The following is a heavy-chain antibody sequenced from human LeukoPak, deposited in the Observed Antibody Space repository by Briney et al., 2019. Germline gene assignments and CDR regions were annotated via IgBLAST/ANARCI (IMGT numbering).Heavy chain of an antibody. CDR1: GGSFSGYY. Sequence: SETLSLTCTVSGGSFSGYYWSWIRQPPGKGLEWIGEINHSGSTNYNPSLKSRVTISVDTSKNQFSLKLSSVTAADTAVYYCASLTPPDAGGIDYWGQGTLVTVSS. V-gene: IGHV4-34*01. CDR3: ASLTPPDAGGIDY. J-gene: IGHJ4*02. D-gene: IGHD3-16*01. CDR2: INHSGST.